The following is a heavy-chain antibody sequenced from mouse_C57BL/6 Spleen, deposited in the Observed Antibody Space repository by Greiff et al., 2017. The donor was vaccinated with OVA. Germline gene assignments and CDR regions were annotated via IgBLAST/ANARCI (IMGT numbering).Heavy chain of an antibody. CDR1: GYTFTSYG. J-gene: IGHJ2*01. CDR3: ARSGYEYDVSRIDY. Sequence: VQLQQSGAELARPGASVKLSCKASGYTFTSYGISWVKQRTGQGLEWIGEIYPRSGNTYYNEKFKGKATLTADKSSSTAYMELRSLTSENSAVYFCARSGYEYDVSRIDYWGQGTTLTVSS. CDR2: IYPRSGNT. D-gene: IGHD2-4*01. V-gene: IGHV1-81*01.